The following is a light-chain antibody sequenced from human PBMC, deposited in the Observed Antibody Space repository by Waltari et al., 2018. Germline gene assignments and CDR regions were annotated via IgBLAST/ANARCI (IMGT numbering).Light chain of an antibody. J-gene: IGLJ3*02. Sequence: QSMLTQPSSPSGAPGQRVTISCYGSSSNIGSNYVYWYQRLPGTAPKLLIYRNNQRPSGVPDRFSGSKSGTSASLAISGLRSEDEADYYCAAFDDSLNGWVFGGGTKLTVL. V-gene: IGLV1-47*01. CDR2: RNN. CDR1: SSNIGSNY. CDR3: AAFDDSLNGWV.